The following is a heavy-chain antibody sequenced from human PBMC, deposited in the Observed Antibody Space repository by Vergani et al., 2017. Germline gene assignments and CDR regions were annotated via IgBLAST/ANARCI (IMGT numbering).Heavy chain of an antibody. CDR2: IIPIFGTA. V-gene: IGHV1-69*01. D-gene: IGHD4-23*01. CDR1: GGTFSRYS. J-gene: IGHJ4*02. CDR3: ARRSTVVTPLDY. Sequence: QVPLVQSGAEVKKPGSSVKVSFKASGGTFSRYSISWVRQAPGQGLEWMGGIIPIFGTANYAQKFQGRVTITADESTSTAYMELSSLRSEDTAVYYCARRSTVVTPLDYWGQGTLVIVSS.